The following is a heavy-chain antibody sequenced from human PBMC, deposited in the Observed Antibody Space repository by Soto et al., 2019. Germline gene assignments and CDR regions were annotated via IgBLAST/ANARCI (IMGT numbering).Heavy chain of an antibody. J-gene: IGHJ6*02. CDR2: INHSGST. Sequence: SETLSLTCAVYGGSFSGYYWSWIRQPPGKGLEWIGEINHSGSTNYNPSLKSRVTISVDTSKNQFSLKLSSVTAADTAVYYCARLAYYYDSSGHAYYYYGMDVWGQGTTVTV. CDR1: GGSFSGYY. D-gene: IGHD3-22*01. V-gene: IGHV4-34*01. CDR3: ARLAYYYDSSGHAYYYYGMDV.